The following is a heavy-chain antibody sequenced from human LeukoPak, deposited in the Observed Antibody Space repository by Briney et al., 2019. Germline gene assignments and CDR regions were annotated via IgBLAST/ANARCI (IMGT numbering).Heavy chain of an antibody. V-gene: IGHV1-69*04. CDR2: IIPILGIA. J-gene: IGHJ5*02. CDR1: GGTFSSYA. Sequence: ASVKVSCKASGGTFSSYAISWVRQAPGQGLEWMGRIIPILGIANYAQKFQGRVTITADKSTSTAYMELSSLRSEDTAVYYCAREDVVVVAATGANWFDPWGQGTLVTVSS. CDR3: AREDVVVVAATGANWFDP. D-gene: IGHD2-15*01.